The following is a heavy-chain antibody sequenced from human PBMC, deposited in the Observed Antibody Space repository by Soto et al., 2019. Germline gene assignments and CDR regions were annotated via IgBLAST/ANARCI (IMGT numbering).Heavy chain of an antibody. V-gene: IGHV3-15*07. D-gene: IGHD2-15*01. CDR2: IKSKTDGGTT. Sequence: PGGSLRLSCAASGFTFSSYAINWVRQAPGKGLEWVGRIKSKTDGGTTDFAAPVKGRFTLLRDDSINTVYLQMNNLETDDTAVYFCTVGWQTGSWGQGTLVTVSS. CDR1: GFTFSSYA. J-gene: IGHJ5*02. CDR3: TVGWQTGS.